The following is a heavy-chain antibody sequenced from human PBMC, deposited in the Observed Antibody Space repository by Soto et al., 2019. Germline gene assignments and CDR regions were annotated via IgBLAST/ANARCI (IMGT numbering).Heavy chain of an antibody. J-gene: IGHJ6*02. CDR1: GYSVSSSDYY. Sequence: SETLSLTXSVSGYSVSSSDYYWAWIRQPPGKGLEWIGSMFYSGLTYYNPSLKSRVTLSVDTSKNQFSVRLNSVTAADTAVYYCAPLSVSLSGPYGIHVWGQGTTVTVSS. CDR2: MFYSGLT. CDR3: APLSVSLSGPYGIHV. D-gene: IGHD2-15*01. V-gene: IGHV4-39*01.